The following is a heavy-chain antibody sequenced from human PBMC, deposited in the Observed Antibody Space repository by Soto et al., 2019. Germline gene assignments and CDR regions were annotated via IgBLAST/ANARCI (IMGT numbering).Heavy chain of an antibody. D-gene: IGHD1-26*01. Sequence: QVQLVQSGAEVKKPGASVKVSCKASGYTFTSYGISWVRQAPGQGLEWMGWISAYNGNTNYAQKLQGRVTMTTDTSTSTADVELRRLGSDDTAVYYCAREEYSGSYSGLAYWGQGTLVTVSS. CDR2: ISAYNGNT. CDR1: GYTFTSYG. J-gene: IGHJ4*02. CDR3: AREEYSGSYSGLAY. V-gene: IGHV1-18*01.